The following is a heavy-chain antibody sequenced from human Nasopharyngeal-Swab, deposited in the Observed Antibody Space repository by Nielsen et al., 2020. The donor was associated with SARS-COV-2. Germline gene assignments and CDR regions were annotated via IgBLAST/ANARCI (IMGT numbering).Heavy chain of an antibody. CDR3: ARRVARAPRHEGDYYYGMDV. J-gene: IGHJ6*02. CDR2: IYYSGST. D-gene: IGHD3-16*01. V-gene: IGHV4-39*01. Sequence: WIRQHPGLGLEWIGSIYYSGSTYYNPSLKSRVTISVDTSKNQFSLKLSSVTAADTAVYYYARRVARAPRHEGDYYYGMDVWGQGTTVTVSS.